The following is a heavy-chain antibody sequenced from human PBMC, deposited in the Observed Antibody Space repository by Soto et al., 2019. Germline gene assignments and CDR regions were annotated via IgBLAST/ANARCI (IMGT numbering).Heavy chain of an antibody. CDR2: IKRDGSEK. CDR1: GFTFSSYW. CDR3: ARDDAYDAFDI. V-gene: IGHV3-7*01. Sequence: PGGSLRLSCAASGFTFSSYWMNWVRQAPGKGLQWVANIKRDGSEKYYVDSVKGRFTISRDNAKNSLYLQMNSLRAEDTAVYYCARDDAYDAFDIWGQGTMVTVSS. J-gene: IGHJ3*02.